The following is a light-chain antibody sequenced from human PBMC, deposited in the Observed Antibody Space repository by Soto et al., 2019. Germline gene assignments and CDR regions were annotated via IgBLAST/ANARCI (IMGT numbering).Light chain of an antibody. V-gene: IGLV2-11*01. J-gene: IGLJ1*01. CDR3: CSYAGSYTFV. CDR1: GSDVGGYNY. Sequence: QSVLTQPRSVSWSPGQSVTISCTGTGSDVGGYNYVSLYQQHPGKAPKLMIYDVSKRPSGVPDRFSGSKSGNTASLTISGLQAEDEADYYCCSYAGSYTFVFGTGTKVTVL. CDR2: DVS.